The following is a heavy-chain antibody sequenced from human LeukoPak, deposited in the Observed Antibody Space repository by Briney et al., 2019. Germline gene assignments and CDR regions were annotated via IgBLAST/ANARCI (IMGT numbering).Heavy chain of an antibody. CDR1: GFTFSSYG. J-gene: IGHJ6*03. CDR2: IQDNGSNE. V-gene: IGHV3-30*02. D-gene: IGHD2-8*01. CDR3: AKDRCSNGIGCYYYYMDV. Sequence: GGSLRLSCAASGFTFSSYGMHWVRQAPGKGLEWVAYIQDNGSNEQYADSVKGRFSISRDSSKNILYLQMNSLRAEDTAVYYCAKDRCSNGIGCYYYYMDVWGKGTTVTISS.